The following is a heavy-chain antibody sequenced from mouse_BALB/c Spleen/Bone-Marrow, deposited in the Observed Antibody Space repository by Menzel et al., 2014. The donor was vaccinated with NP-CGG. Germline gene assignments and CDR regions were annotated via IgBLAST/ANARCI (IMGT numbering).Heavy chain of an antibody. CDR3: TKEWYYGFDY. Sequence: EVQLQQSGTVLARPGASVKMSCKASGYSFTSYWMHWVKQRPGQGLEWIGAIYPGNSDTSYGQKFKGKAKLTAVTSASTAYMELSSLTNEDSAVYYCTKEWYYGFDYWGQGTTLTVSS. CDR2: IYPGNSDT. D-gene: IGHD1-1*01. CDR1: GYSFTSYW. J-gene: IGHJ2*01. V-gene: IGHV1-5*01.